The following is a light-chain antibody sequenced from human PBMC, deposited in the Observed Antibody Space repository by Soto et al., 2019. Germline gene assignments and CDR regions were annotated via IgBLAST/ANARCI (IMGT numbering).Light chain of an antibody. Sequence: EIVLTQSPGTLSLSPGERATLSCRASQSVSSSYLAWYQQKPGQAPRLLIYGASSRATGIPDRFSGSGSGTDFTLTICRLEPEDFAVYYCQQYGSSAITFGQGTRLEIK. CDR2: GAS. CDR1: QSVSSSY. J-gene: IGKJ5*01. V-gene: IGKV3-20*01. CDR3: QQYGSSAIT.